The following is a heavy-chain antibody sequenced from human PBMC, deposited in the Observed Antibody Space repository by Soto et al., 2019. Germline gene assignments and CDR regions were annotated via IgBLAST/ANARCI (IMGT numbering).Heavy chain of an antibody. Sequence: ASVKVSCKASGYTFTSYAMHWVRQAPGQRLEWMGWINAGNGNTKYSQKFQGRVTITRDTSASTAYMELSSLRSEDTAVYYCARNRVVVPDAYDYWGQGTLVTVS. J-gene: IGHJ4*02. V-gene: IGHV1-3*01. CDR1: GYTFTSYA. CDR2: INAGNGNT. D-gene: IGHD2-2*01. CDR3: ARNRVVVPDAYDY.